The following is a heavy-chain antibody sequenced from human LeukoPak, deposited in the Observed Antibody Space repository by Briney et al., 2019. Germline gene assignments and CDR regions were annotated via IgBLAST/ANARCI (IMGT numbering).Heavy chain of an antibody. J-gene: IGHJ5*02. V-gene: IGHV6-1*01. Sequence: SQTLSLTCAISGDSVSSNSAAWNWIRQSPSRGLEWLGRTYYRSKWYNDYAVSVKSRITINPDTSKNQFSLQLNSVTPEDTAVYYCARGGRGYDSSGYYPRGDWFDPWGQGTLVTVSS. CDR2: TYYRSKWYN. CDR3: ARGGRGYDSSGYYPRGDWFDP. CDR1: GDSVSSNSAA. D-gene: IGHD3-22*01.